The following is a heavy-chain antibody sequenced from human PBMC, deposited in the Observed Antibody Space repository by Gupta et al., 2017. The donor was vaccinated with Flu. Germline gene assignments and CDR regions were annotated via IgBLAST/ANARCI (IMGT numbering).Heavy chain of an antibody. CDR2: IKSNTDEGAA. D-gene: IGHD2-21*02. J-gene: IGHJ5*02. CDR1: GFIFTEAW. Sequence: EVQLVESGGGFVKPGGSLRLSCAASGFIFTEAWMAWVRQAPGKGLEWVGRIKSNTDEGAADYDPAVKGRFSISRDDSKNTIYLQMNSLKIDDTAVYYCTTANCRSDCHGLNWFDPWGQGTLVAVSS. CDR3: TTANCRSDCHGLNWFDP. V-gene: IGHV3-15*01.